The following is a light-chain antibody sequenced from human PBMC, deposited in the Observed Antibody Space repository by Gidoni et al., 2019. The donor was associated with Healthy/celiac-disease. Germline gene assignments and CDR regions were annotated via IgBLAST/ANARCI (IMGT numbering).Light chain of an antibody. CDR2: DVT. CDR1: SSDVGDYNY. J-gene: IGLJ1*01. CDR3: SSYTNSSTRLYV. Sequence: QSALTQPASVSGSPGQAITISCTGTSSDVGDYNYVSWYQQHPGKAPKLMIFDVTNRPSGVSNRFSGSKSGNTASLTISGLQAEDEADYYCSSYTNSSTRLYVFGTGTKVAVL. V-gene: IGLV2-14*01.